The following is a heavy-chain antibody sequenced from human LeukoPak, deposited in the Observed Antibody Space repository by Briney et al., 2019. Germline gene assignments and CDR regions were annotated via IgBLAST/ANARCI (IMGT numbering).Heavy chain of an antibody. CDR3: AREQSSSWYTSFLGSSWFDP. D-gene: IGHD6-13*01. Sequence: SETLSLTCTVSDGSISSGGYYLSWIRQHPGKGLEWIVYIYYSGSTYYNPSLKSRVTISVDTSKNQFSLKLSSVTAADTAVYYCAREQSSSWYTSFLGSSWFDPWGQGTLVTVSS. CDR1: DGSISSGGYY. J-gene: IGHJ5*02. CDR2: IYYSGST. V-gene: IGHV4-31*03.